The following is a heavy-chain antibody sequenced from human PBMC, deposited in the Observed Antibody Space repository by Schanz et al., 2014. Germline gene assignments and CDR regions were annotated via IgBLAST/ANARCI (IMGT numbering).Heavy chain of an antibody. V-gene: IGHV1-69*02. Sequence: QILLVQPGPEVKKPGASVTVSCKASGYDFHIYAYSWMRQAPGQGLEWMGKIIPVLNIATYAQRFQGRVSITADTSTNTAYMELSSLTSEDTAVHYCARGRGFYDYWGQGTLVTVSS. D-gene: IGHD3-10*01. CDR3: ARGRGFYDY. CDR2: IIPVLNIA. CDR1: GYDFHIYA. J-gene: IGHJ4*02.